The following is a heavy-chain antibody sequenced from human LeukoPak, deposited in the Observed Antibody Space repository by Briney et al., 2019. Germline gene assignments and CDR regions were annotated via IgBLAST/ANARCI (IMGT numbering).Heavy chain of an antibody. J-gene: IGHJ4*02. CDR1: RFTFSTYA. Sequence: PGGSLRPSCAASRFTFSTYAMSWVRQAPGKGLEWVSTISGSGDNTYYADSVKGRFTISRDNSKNTLYLQMYSLRAEDTAVYYCAKDTLHAPLAATYWGQGTLVTVSS. V-gene: IGHV3-23*01. CDR2: ISGSGDNT. D-gene: IGHD2-15*01. CDR3: AKDTLHAPLAATY.